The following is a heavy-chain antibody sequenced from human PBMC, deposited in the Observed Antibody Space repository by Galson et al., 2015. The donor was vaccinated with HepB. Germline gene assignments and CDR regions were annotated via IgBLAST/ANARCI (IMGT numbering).Heavy chain of an antibody. V-gene: IGHV1-18*01. CDR1: GYTFTSYG. J-gene: IGHJ6*02. CDR3: ARDPSFGSDSPGYYYGMDV. Sequence: SVKVSCKASGYTFTSYGFNWVRQAPGQGLEWMGWISAYNGNTNYVQKLQGRVTMTTDTSTSTAYMELRSLKSDDTAVYYCARDPSFGSDSPGYYYGMDVWGQGTTVTVFS. D-gene: IGHD3-10*01. CDR2: ISAYNGNT.